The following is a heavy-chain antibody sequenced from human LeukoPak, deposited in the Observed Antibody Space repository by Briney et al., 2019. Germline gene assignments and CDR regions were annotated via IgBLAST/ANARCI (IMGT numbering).Heavy chain of an antibody. CDR1: GGSFSGYY. CDR3: ARCPILRFLAPFSKRYYYYYMDV. V-gene: IGHV4-34*01. Sequence: RTSETLSLTCAVYGGSFSGYYWSWIRQPPGKGLEWIGEINHSGSTNYNPSLKSRVAISVDTSKNQFSLKLSSVTAADTAVYYCARCPILRFLAPFSKRYYYYYMDVWGKGTTVTVSS. D-gene: IGHD3-3*01. J-gene: IGHJ6*03. CDR2: INHSGST.